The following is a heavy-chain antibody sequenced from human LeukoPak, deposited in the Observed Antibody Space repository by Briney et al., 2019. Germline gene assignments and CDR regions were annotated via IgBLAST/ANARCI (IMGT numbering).Heavy chain of an antibody. CDR2: ISSSSSYI. J-gene: IGHJ6*03. Sequence: GGSLRLSCAASGFTFSSYSMNWVRQAPGKGLEWVSSISSSSSYIYYADSVKGRFTISRDNAKNSLYLQMNSLRAEDTAVYYCARAPPYCSSTSCYGGAYYYYYMDVWGKGTTVTVSS. D-gene: IGHD2-2*01. CDR3: ARAPPYCSSTSCYGGAYYYYYMDV. V-gene: IGHV3-21*01. CDR1: GFTFSSYS.